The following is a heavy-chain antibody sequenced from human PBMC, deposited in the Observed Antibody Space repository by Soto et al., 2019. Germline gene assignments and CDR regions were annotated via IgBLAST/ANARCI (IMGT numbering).Heavy chain of an antibody. Sequence: QVQLVQSGAEVKKPGASVKVSCKASGYTFTSYYMHWVRQAPGQGLEWMGIIDPSGGSTSYAQKFQGRVTMTRDTSTSTVYMELSSLRSEDTAVYYCASSMVIGVTYFDYWGQGTLVTVSS. CDR3: ASSMVIGVTYFDY. CDR2: IDPSGGST. J-gene: IGHJ4*02. CDR1: GYTFTSYY. V-gene: IGHV1-46*01. D-gene: IGHD3-22*01.